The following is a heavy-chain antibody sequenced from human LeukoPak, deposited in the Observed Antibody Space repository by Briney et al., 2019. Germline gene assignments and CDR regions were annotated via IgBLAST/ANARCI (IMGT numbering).Heavy chain of an antibody. CDR2: ISSSSSYI. D-gene: IGHD3-22*01. Sequence: GGPLRLSCAASGFTFSTYSMNWVRQAPGKGLEWVSSISSSSSYIYYADSVKGRFTISRDNAKNSLYLQMNSLRPEDTAVYYCARDHYYQDTSGYYGSYYWGQGTLVTVSS. CDR1: GFTFSTYS. V-gene: IGHV3-21*01. J-gene: IGHJ4*02. CDR3: ARDHYYQDTSGYYGSYY.